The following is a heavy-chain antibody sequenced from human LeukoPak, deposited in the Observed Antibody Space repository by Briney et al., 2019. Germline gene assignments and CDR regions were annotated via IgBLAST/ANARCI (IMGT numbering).Heavy chain of an antibody. Sequence: SETLSLTCTVSGGSISNYYWIWIRQPAGKGLEWIGRIYTSGSTNYNPSLKSRVTMSVDTSKNQFSLRLGSVTAADTAVYYCVREAIAAAGRSFDYWGPGTLVTVSS. CDR1: GGSISNYY. J-gene: IGHJ4*02. CDR3: VREAIAAAGRSFDY. D-gene: IGHD6-13*01. CDR2: IYTSGST. V-gene: IGHV4-4*07.